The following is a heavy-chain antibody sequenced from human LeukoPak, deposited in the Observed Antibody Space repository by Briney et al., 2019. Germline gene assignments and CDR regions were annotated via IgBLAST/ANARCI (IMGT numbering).Heavy chain of an antibody. J-gene: IGHJ2*01. CDR1: GGSFSGYY. V-gene: IGHV4-34*01. D-gene: IGHD3-3*01. CDR3: ARRIFGVVPLNWYFDL. CDR2: INHSGST. Sequence: SETLSLTCAVYGGSFSGYYWSWIRQTPGKGLEWIGEINHSGSTNYNPSLKSRVTISVDTSKNQFSLKLSSVTAADTAVYYCARRIFGVVPLNWYFDLWGRGTLVTVSS.